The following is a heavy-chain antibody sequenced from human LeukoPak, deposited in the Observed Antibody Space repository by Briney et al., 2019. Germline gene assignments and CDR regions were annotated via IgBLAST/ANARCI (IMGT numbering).Heavy chain of an antibody. J-gene: IGHJ4*02. V-gene: IGHV3-23*01. CDR3: AKDGTGTNSPNDFDY. D-gene: IGHD1-14*01. CDR2: ISGSGRST. CDR1: GFTFSSYA. Sequence: GGSLRLSCAASGFTFSSYAMSWVRQAPGKGLEWVSAISGSGRSTYYADSVKGRFTISRDNSKNTLYLQMNGLRAEDTAVYYCAKDGTGTNSPNDFDYWGQGTLVTVSS.